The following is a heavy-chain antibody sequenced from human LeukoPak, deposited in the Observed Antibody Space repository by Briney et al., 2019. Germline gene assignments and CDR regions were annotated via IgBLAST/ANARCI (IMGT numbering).Heavy chain of an antibody. CDR2: ISWNSGTI. V-gene: IGHV3-9*01. D-gene: IGHD6-19*01. J-gene: IGHJ4*02. CDR1: GFTFDDYA. CDR3: ASQPAYSSGWCDY. Sequence: PGGSLRLSCAASGFTFDDYAMHWVRQAPGKGLEWVSGISWNSGTIGYADSVKGRFTISRDNAKNSLYLQMNSLRAEDTALYYCASQPAYSSGWCDYWGQGTLVTVSS.